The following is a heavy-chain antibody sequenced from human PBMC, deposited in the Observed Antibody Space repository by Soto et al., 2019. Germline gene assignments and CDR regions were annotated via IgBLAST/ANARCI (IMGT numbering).Heavy chain of an antibody. CDR1: GASISTYDYH. D-gene: IGHD3-3*01. V-gene: IGHV4-31*03. Sequence: SETLSLTCSVSGASISTYDYHWAWIRQHPEKGQEWIAYIYYNGNTYYNPSLRGRITVSLDTSKNQKYLRLTSVTAADTATYYCARDYDFWSGPFDPWGQGTLVTVSS. CDR3: ARDYDFWSGPFDP. CDR2: IYYNGNT. J-gene: IGHJ5*02.